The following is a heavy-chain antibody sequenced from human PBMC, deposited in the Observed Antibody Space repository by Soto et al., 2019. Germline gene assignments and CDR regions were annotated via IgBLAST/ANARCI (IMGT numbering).Heavy chain of an antibody. Sequence: ASVKVSCKASGGTFSSYAISWVRQAPGQGLEWMGGIIPIFGTANYAQKFQGRVTITADESTSTAYMELSSLRSEDTALYYCARVYYDSSGYYQYNWFDPWGQGTLVTVS. CDR1: GGTFSSYA. CDR2: IIPIFGTA. CDR3: ARVYYDSSGYYQYNWFDP. V-gene: IGHV1-69*13. D-gene: IGHD3-22*01. J-gene: IGHJ5*02.